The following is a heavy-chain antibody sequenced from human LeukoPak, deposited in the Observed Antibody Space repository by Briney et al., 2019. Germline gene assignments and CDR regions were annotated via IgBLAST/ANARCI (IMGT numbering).Heavy chain of an antibody. Sequence: SETLSLTCTVSSGSISTFYWSWIRQPPVGGLEWIGYIYYGGNTNYNPSLKSRVTISVDTSKSQFSLRLNSVTAADTALYYCARGTMAWGYYFDYWGQGTLVTVSS. D-gene: IGHD3-10*01. CDR1: SGSISTFY. CDR2: IYYGGNT. J-gene: IGHJ4*02. V-gene: IGHV4-59*01. CDR3: ARGTMAWGYYFDY.